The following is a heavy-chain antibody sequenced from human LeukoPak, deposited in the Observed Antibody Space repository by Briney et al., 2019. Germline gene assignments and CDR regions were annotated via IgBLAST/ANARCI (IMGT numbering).Heavy chain of an antibody. Sequence: GASVKVSCKASGYTLTSYYLHWVRQAPGQGLEWVGIINPNGGSTSNAQKFQGRVTMTRDTSTSTVYMELSRLRSEDTAVYYCARVRYYDNGGYSHFDYWGQGTLVTVSS. V-gene: IGHV1-46*01. D-gene: IGHD3-22*01. CDR3: ARVRYYDNGGYSHFDY. CDR1: GYTLTSYY. J-gene: IGHJ4*02. CDR2: INPNGGST.